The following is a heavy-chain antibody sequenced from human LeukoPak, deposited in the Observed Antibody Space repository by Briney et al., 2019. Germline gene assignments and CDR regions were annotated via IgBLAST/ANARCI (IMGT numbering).Heavy chain of an antibody. V-gene: IGHV3-30-3*01. J-gene: IGHJ4*02. D-gene: IGHD6-19*01. Sequence: SCKASGGTFSSYAMHWVRQAPGKGLEWVAVISYDGSNKYYADSVKGRFTISRDNSKNTLYLQMNSLRAEDTAVYYCARDDGKGSSGCDYWGQGTLVTVSS. CDR1: GGTFSSYA. CDR2: ISYDGSNK. CDR3: ARDDGKGSSGCDY.